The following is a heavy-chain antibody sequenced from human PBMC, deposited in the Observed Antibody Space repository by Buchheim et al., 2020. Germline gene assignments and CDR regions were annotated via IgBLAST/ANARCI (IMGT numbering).Heavy chain of an antibody. CDR2: ISYDGSNK. CDR1: GFTLSSYA. V-gene: IGHV3-30*04. CDR3: ARDGERWLQSVAGY. Sequence: QVQLVESGGGVVQPGRSLRLSCAASGFTLSSYAMHWVRQAPGKGLEWVAVISYDGSNKYYADSVKGRFTISRDNSKNTLYLQMNSLRAEDTAVYYCARDGERWLQSVAGYWGQGTL. D-gene: IGHD5-24*01. J-gene: IGHJ4*02.